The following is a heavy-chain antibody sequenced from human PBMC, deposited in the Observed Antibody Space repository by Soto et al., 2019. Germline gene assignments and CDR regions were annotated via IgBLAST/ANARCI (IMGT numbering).Heavy chain of an antibody. Sequence: GLPRSLACRACKLCSSWWSMHYLHQVPGKGLEWVALISYDGSDKDYADSVKGRFTISRDNSRNSLYLQMYSLRAEDTAVYYCTGGQDNLAVNFDYWGQGTPVTVSS. CDR3: TGGQDNLAVNFDY. D-gene: IGHD1-1*01. J-gene: IGHJ4*02. CDR1: KLCSSWWS. V-gene: IGHV3-30-3*01. CDR2: ISYDGSDK.